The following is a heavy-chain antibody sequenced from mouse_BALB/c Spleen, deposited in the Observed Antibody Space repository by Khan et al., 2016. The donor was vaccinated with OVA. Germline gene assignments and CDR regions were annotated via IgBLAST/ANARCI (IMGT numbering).Heavy chain of an antibody. CDR3: ARRGLRWDFDY. CDR2: INPSTGYT. J-gene: IGHJ2*01. CDR1: GYTFINYW. D-gene: IGHD1-1*01. V-gene: IGHV1-7*01. Sequence: QVQLQQPGAELAKPGASVKMSCKTSGYTFINYWMNWVKQRPGQGLEWIGYINPSTGYTEDNQKFKDKATLTADKSSSTAYMQLSSLTSEDSAVYYCARRGLRWDFDYWGQGTTLTVSS.